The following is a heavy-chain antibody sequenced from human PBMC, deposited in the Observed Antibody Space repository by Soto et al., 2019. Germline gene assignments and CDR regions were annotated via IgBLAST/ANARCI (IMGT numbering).Heavy chain of an antibody. CDR2: INPDSGAT. CDR1: GYSFTGKY. CDR3: ARGDYGTGGYPFPYFDY. J-gene: IGHJ4*02. V-gene: IGHV1-2*02. D-gene: IGHD2-8*02. Sequence: HAHLVQSGAEVKRPGASLKVSCKASGYSFTGKYIHWVRQAPGQGLEWMGWINPDSGATNYAQNFQGRVTLTSDTSISTASMDLTSLTSDDTAVYYCARGDYGTGGYPFPYFDYWGQGTLVIVSS.